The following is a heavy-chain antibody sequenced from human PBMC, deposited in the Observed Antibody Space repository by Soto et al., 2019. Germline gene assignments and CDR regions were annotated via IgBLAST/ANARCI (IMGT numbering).Heavy chain of an antibody. CDR3: ARVSGSYYYGMDV. Sequence: QVQLQESGPGLVKPSGTLSLTCAVSGGSISSSNWWSWVRQPPGKGLEWIGEIYHSGSTNYNPSLKSRVPISVDKSKNQFSLKLSSVTAAETAVYYCARVSGSYYYGMDVWGQGTTVTVSS. V-gene: IGHV4-4*02. CDR2: IYHSGST. J-gene: IGHJ6*02. CDR1: GGSISSSNW.